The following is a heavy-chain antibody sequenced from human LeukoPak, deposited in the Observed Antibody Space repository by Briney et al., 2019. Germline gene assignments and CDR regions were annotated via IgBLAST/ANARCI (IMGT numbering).Heavy chain of an antibody. CDR1: GGSFSGYY. J-gene: IGHJ4*02. Sequence: SETLSLTCAVYGGSFSGYYWSWIRQPPGKGLEWIGEINHSGSTNYNPSLKSRVIISVDTSKNQFSLKLSSVTAADTAVYYCARDVQEQLEFDYWGQGTLVTVSS. D-gene: IGHD6-13*01. CDR3: ARDVQEQLEFDY. V-gene: IGHV4-34*09. CDR2: INHSGST.